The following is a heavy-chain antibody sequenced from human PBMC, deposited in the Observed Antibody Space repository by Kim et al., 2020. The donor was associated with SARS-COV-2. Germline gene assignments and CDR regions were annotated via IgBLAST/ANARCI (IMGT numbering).Heavy chain of an antibody. CDR2: ISYGGANR. CDR1: GFTFRSYG. Sequence: GGSLRLSCSASGFTFRSYGMHWVRQAPGKGLEWVSIISYGGANRYYADSVRGRFTISRDNSKNTVFLQMNSLGTDDSAVYYCVRGAAVTLISTELYYFDHWGQGILVTVSS. J-gene: IGHJ4*02. D-gene: IGHD2-15*01. CDR3: VRGAAVTLISTELYYFDH. V-gene: IGHV3-30*03.